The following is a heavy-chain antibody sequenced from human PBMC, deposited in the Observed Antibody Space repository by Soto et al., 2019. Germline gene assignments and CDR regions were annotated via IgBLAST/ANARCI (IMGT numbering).Heavy chain of an antibody. Sequence: SETLSLTCTVSGGSISSYYWSWVRQPAGKGLEWIGRIYTSGSTNYNPSLKSRVTMSVDTSKNQFSLKLSSVTAADTAVYYCARDPYYDSSGYSWFDPWGQGTLVTVSS. CDR1: GGSISSYY. CDR3: ARDPYYDSSGYSWFDP. J-gene: IGHJ5*02. CDR2: IYTSGST. V-gene: IGHV4-4*07. D-gene: IGHD3-22*01.